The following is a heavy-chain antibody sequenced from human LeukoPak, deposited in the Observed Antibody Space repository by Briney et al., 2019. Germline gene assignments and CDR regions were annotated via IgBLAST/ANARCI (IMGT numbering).Heavy chain of an antibody. V-gene: IGHV3-21*01. CDR2: ISSSGYK. Sequence: GGSLRLSCAASGFTFSSYSMNWVRQAPGKGLEWVSSISSSGYKYYADSVKGRFTISRDNAKNSLYLQMNSLRAEDTAVYYCARDPDYGDYVGYHDYWGQGTLVTVSS. CDR1: GFTFSSYS. J-gene: IGHJ4*02. CDR3: ARDPDYGDYVGYHDY. D-gene: IGHD4-17*01.